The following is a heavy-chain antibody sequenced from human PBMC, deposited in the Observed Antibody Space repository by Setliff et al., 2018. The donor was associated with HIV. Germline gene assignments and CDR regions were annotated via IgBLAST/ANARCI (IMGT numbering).Heavy chain of an antibody. Sequence: ETLSLTCTVSGGSISSYCWNWIRQSPGRGLEWIGFIFSSGSTKYNPSLQSRVTMSIDTSKNQFSLKLTSVTAADTAVYYCARRIDNSGTFPDKNWFDTWGQGSLVTVSS. CDR2: IFSSGST. J-gene: IGHJ5*02. CDR1: GGSISSYC. D-gene: IGHD3-10*01. CDR3: ARRIDNSGTFPDKNWFDT. V-gene: IGHV4-4*09.